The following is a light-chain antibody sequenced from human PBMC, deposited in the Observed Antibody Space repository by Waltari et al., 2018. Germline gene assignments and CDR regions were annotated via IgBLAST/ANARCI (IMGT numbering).Light chain of an antibody. J-gene: IGKJ2*01. V-gene: IGKV3D-15*01. Sequence: DIAMTQSPATLSLSPGERATLSCRASQSVNRNLAWYQQKPGQHPRLLIYGVSSRATGIPDRFTGSGSGIEFTLTISSLEPEDVGIYHCQQSIQWPYTFGQGTKVEIK. CDR2: GVS. CDR1: QSVNRN. CDR3: QQSIQWPYT.